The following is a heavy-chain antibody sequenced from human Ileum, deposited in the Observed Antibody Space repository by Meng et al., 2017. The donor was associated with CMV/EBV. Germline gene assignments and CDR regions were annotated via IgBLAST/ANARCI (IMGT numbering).Heavy chain of an antibody. V-gene: IGHV1-18*01. Sequence: QVWLVQMGAEVKKPGASVKVSCKASGYTFTDYAITWVRQAPGQGLEWMGWISGYNSNTKYAQKFQGRVTMTTDTSTTTVYMELRNLRYDDTAVYYCARDGYYPSRVFDYWGLGTLVTVSS. D-gene: IGHD2-2*03. CDR1: GYTFTDYA. J-gene: IGHJ4*01. CDR3: ARDGYYPSRVFDY. CDR2: ISGYNSNT.